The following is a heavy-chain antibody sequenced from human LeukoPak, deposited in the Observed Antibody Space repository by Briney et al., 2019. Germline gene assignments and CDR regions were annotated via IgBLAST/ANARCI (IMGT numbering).Heavy chain of an antibody. Sequence: KPSGTLSLTCAVYGGSFSGYYWSWIRQPPGKGLEWIGEINHSGSTNYNPSLKSRVTISVDTSKNQFSLKLSSVTAADTAVYYCARAAQLVRHWFDPWGQGTLVTVSS. D-gene: IGHD6-13*01. CDR2: INHSGST. J-gene: IGHJ5*02. CDR3: ARAAQLVRHWFDP. CDR1: GGSFSGYY. V-gene: IGHV4-34*01.